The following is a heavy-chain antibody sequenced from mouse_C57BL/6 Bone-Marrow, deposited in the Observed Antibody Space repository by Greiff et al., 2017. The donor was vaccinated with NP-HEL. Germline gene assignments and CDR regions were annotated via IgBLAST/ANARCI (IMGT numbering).Heavy chain of an antibody. J-gene: IGHJ2*01. CDR1: GFTFSSYS. V-gene: IGHV5-9-1*02. CDR2: ISSGGDYI. Sequence: EVQRVESGEGLVKPGGSLKLSCAASGFTFSSYSMSWVRQTPEKRLEWVAYISSGGDYIYYADTVKGRFTISRDNARNTLYLQMSSLKSEDTAMYYCTREGVPFDYWGQGTTLTVSS. CDR3: TREGVPFDY.